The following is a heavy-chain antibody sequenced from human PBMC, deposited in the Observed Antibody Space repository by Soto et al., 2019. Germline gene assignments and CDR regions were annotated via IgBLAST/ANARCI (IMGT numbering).Heavy chain of an antibody. J-gene: IGHJ3*02. Sequence: QVPLQQWGAGLLKPSETLSLTCAVYGGSFSGHYWTWIRQPPGKGLEWIGEINHSGSTTYNPSLKSRVTISKDTSKNQFSLKVTSVTAADTAVYYCTTSGRRWPDAFDIWAQGAMVTVSP. CDR2: INHSGST. CDR3: TTSGRRWPDAFDI. CDR1: GGSFSGHY. V-gene: IGHV4-34*01. D-gene: IGHD2-15*01.